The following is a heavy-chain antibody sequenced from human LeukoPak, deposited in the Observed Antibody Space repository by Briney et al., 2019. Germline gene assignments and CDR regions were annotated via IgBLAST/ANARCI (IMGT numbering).Heavy chain of an antibody. J-gene: IGHJ4*02. CDR1: GFTFSSYG. V-gene: IGHV3-30*03. CDR2: ISYDGSNK. CDR3: ARQPQVAHFDY. D-gene: IGHD2-15*01. Sequence: GGSLRLSCAASGFTFSSYGMHWVRQAPGKGLEWVAVISYDGSNKYYADSVKGRFTISRDNSKNTLYLQMNSLRAEDTAIYYCARQPQVAHFDYWGQGTLVSVSS.